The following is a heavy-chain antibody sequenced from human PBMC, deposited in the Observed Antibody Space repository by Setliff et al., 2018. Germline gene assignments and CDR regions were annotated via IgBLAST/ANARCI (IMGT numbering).Heavy chain of an antibody. CDR3: GRVGNWNFFDF. CDR2: IHHSGST. Sequence: PSETLSLTCAVSGYSISNIYYWGWIRQPPGKGLEWIATIHHSGSTNYNLSLKGRATISVDTSKNQFSLKVSSVTAADTAVYYCGRVGNWNFFDFWGQGTLVTVSS. V-gene: IGHV4-38-2*01. D-gene: IGHD1-1*01. J-gene: IGHJ4*02. CDR1: GYSISNIYY.